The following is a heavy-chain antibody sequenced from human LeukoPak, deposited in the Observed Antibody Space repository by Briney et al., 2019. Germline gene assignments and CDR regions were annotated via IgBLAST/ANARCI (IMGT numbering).Heavy chain of an antibody. CDR3: ARVKWFGELNFDY. CDR2: IWYDGSNK. V-gene: IGHV3-33*01. Sequence: GGSLRLSCAASGFTLSSYGMHWVRQAPGKGLEWVAVIWYDGSNKYYADSVKGRFTISRDNSKNTLYLQMNSLRAEDTAVYYCARVKWFGELNFDYWGQGTLVTVSS. D-gene: IGHD3-10*01. CDR1: GFTLSSYG. J-gene: IGHJ4*02.